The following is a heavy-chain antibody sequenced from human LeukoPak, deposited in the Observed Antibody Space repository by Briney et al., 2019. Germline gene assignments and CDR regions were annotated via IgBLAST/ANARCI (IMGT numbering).Heavy chain of an antibody. V-gene: IGHV3-23*01. D-gene: IGHD1-26*01. CDR1: GFIFSSYA. CDR2: ISGSGGRT. CDR3: AKPRDSIVGTTTPTRLATLDI. J-gene: IGHJ3*02. Sequence: GGSLRLSCAASGFIFSSYAMSWVRLAPGKGLEWISVISGSGGRTDYADSVKGRFTISRDNPNNTLYLQMNNLRAEDTAVYYCAKPRDSIVGTTTPTRLATLDIWGQGTMVTVSS.